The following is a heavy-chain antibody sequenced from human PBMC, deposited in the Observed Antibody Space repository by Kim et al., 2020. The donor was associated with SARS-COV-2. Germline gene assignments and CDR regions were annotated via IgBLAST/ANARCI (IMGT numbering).Heavy chain of an antibody. Sequence: GGSLRLSCAASGFTFSDYYMSWIRQAPGKGLEWVSYISSSGSTIYYADSVKGRFTISRDNAKNSLYLQMNSLRAEDTAVYYCAGTMGPSYYYYGMDVWGQGTTVTVSS. V-gene: IGHV3-11*04. D-gene: IGHD3-10*01. CDR2: ISSSGSTI. J-gene: IGHJ6*02. CDR3: AGTMGPSYYYYGMDV. CDR1: GFTFSDYY.